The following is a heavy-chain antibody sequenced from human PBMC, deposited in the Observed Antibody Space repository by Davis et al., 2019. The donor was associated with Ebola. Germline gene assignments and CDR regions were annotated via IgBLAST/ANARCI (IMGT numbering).Heavy chain of an antibody. D-gene: IGHD2-15*01. CDR2: IYYSGST. CDR3: ARVPSGDYGLDV. CDR1: GGSISSSSYY. V-gene: IGHV4-39*07. Sequence: SETLSLTCTVSGGSISSSSYYWGWIRQPPGKGLEWIGSIYYSGSTNYNPSLKSRVTISVDTSKNQFSLKLSSVTAADTAVYYCARVPSGDYGLDVWGQGTTVTVSS. J-gene: IGHJ6*02.